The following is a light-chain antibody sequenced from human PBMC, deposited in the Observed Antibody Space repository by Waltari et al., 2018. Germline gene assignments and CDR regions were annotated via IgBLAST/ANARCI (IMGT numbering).Light chain of an antibody. CDR2: GAS. J-gene: IGKJ1*01. CDR3: QHYVRLPAT. CDR1: QRVSRT. Sequence: EIVLTQSPGTLSLSPGERATLSCRASQRVSRTLAWYQQKPCHAPKLLIYGASIRATGIPDRFTGSGSGTDFSLTISSLEPEDFAIYFCQHYVRLPATFGQGTKVEIK. V-gene: IGKV3-20*01.